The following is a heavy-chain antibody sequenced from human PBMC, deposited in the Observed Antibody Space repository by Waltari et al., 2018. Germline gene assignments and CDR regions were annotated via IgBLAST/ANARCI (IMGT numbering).Heavy chain of an antibody. CDR2: IYHSGST. CDR1: GYSISSGYY. V-gene: IGHV4-38-2*02. J-gene: IGHJ5*02. CDR3: ARDRRGCSSTSCYTGWFDP. Sequence: QVQLQESGPGLVKPSETLSLTCTVSGYSISSGYYWGWIRQPPGQGLEWIGSIYHSGSTYYNPSLKSRVTISVDTSKNQFSLKLSSVTAADTAVYYCARDRRGCSSTSCYTGWFDPWGQGTLVTVSS. D-gene: IGHD2-2*01.